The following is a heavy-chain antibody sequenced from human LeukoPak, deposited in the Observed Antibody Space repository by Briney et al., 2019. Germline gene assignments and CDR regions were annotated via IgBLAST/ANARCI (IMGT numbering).Heavy chain of an antibody. CDR1: GFTFSSYA. V-gene: IGHV3-30-3*01. D-gene: IGHD2-2*01. CDR2: ISYDGSNK. Sequence: GGSLRLSCAASGFTFSSYAMHWVRQAPGKGLEWVAVISYDGSNKYYADSVKGRFTISRDNSKNTLYLQMNSLRAEDTAVYYCARDRYQLLMYYYMDVWGKGTTVTVSS. CDR3: ARDRYQLLMYYYMDV. J-gene: IGHJ6*03.